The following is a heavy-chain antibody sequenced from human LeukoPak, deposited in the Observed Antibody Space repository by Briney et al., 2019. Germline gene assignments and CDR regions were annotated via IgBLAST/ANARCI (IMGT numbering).Heavy chain of an antibody. Sequence: GGSLRLSCAASGFTFSTYGMHWVRQAPGKGVEWVTSIQAGGEARYYAESVKGRFTVSRDNSKNTLYLQMNSLRAEDTAVYYCARDTPGYGGDDFDYWGQGALVTVCS. V-gene: IGHV3-30*02. CDR2: IQAGGEAR. J-gene: IGHJ4*02. CDR1: GFTFSTYG. D-gene: IGHD4-23*01. CDR3: ARDTPGYGGDDFDY.